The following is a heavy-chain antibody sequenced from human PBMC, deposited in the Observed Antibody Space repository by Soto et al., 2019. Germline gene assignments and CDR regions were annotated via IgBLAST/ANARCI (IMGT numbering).Heavy chain of an antibody. CDR1: GGSFSGYY. V-gene: IGHV4-34*01. J-gene: IGHJ3*02. CDR2: IYYSGST. CDR3: ARHRQRRAFDI. Sequence: SETLSLTCAVYGGSFSGYYWSWIRQPPGKGLEWIGSIYYSGSTYYNPSLKSRVTISVDTSKNQFSLKLSSVTAADTAVYYCARHRQRRAFDIWGQGTMVTVSS. D-gene: IGHD6-25*01.